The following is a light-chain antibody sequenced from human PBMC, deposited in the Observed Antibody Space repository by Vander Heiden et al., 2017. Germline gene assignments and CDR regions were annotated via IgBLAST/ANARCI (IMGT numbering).Light chain of an antibody. V-gene: IGKV3-20*01. CDR3: QQYGSSPLT. CDR1: QRVSGSY. CDR2: GAS. Sequence: EIVLPPSPGPLSLSPVERATLSCRPSQRVSGSYLAWYQQKPGQAPRLLIYGASSRASGIPDRFSGSGSGTDFTLTISRLEPEDFAVYHCQQYGSSPLTFGGGTKVEIK. J-gene: IGKJ4*01.